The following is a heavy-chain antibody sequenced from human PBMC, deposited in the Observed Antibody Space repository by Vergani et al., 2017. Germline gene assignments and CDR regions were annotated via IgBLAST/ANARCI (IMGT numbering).Heavy chain of an antibody. CDR2: ISWNGGSI. CDR3: AKDWKGYGSSGYYDFDY. Sequence: EVKLVESGGGLVQPGRSLRLSCAASGFTFDDYAMHWVRQAPGKGLEWVSGISWNGGSIGYADSVKGRFTISRDNAKNSLYLQMNSLRAEDTAVYYCAKDWKGYGSSGYYDFDYWGQGTLVTVSS. CDR1: GFTFDDYA. J-gene: IGHJ4*02. V-gene: IGHV3-9*01. D-gene: IGHD3-22*01.